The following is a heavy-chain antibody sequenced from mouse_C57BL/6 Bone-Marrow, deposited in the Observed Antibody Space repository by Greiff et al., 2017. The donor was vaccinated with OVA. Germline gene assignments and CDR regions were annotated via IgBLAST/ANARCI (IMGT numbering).Heavy chain of an antibody. V-gene: IGHV1-50*01. CDR1: GYTFTSYW. J-gene: IGHJ1*03. D-gene: IGHD2-1*01. Sequence: VQLQQSGAELVKPGASVKLSCKASGYTFTSYWMQWVKQRPGQGLEWIGEIDPSDSYTNYNQKFKGKATLTVDTSSRTAYMQLSSLTSEDSAVYYCAIPIYYGKGSWYFDVWGTGTTVTVSS. CDR2: IDPSDSYT. CDR3: AIPIYYGKGSWYFDV.